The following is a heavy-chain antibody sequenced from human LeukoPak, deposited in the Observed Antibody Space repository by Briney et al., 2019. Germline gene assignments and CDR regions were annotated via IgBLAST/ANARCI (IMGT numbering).Heavy chain of an antibody. D-gene: IGHD2-21*02. J-gene: IGHJ4*02. CDR3: ARVGAYCGGDCPMDY. CDR2: IYHSGST. CDR1: GGSISSSNW. Sequence: PSETLSLTCAVSGGSISSSNWWSWVRQPPGKGLEWIGEIYHSGSTNYSPSLKSRVTISVDKSKNQFSLKLSSVTAADTAVYYCARVGAYCGGDCPMDYWGQGTLVTVSS. V-gene: IGHV4-4*02.